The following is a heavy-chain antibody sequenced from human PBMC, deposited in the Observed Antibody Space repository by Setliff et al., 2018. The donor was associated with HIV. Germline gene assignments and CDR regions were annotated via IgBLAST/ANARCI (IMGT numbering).Heavy chain of an antibody. Sequence: SETLSLTCAVSGGSISSSNWWSWVRQPPGKGLEWIGEIYHSGSTNYNPSLKSRVTISVDTSKNQFSLKLSSVTAADTAVYYCARLTIFGVVMATYYMDVWGRGTLVTVSS. J-gene: IGHJ6*03. CDR2: IYHSGST. V-gene: IGHV4-4*02. CDR3: ARLTIFGVVMATYYMDV. D-gene: IGHD3-3*01. CDR1: GGSISSSNW.